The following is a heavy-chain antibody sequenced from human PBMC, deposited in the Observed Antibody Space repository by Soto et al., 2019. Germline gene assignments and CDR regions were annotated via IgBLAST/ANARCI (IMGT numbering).Heavy chain of an antibody. J-gene: IGHJ4*02. V-gene: IGHV3-30*18. CDR3: AKETYYYDSSSYSWPRDFDY. D-gene: IGHD3-22*01. CDR1: GFTFSGHG. CDR2: ISFDGSNK. Sequence: LRLSCAASGFTFSGHGMHWVRQAPGKGLEWVAVISFDGSNKYYADSVKGRFTISRDNSKNTLYLQMHSLRAEDTAVYYCAKETYYYDSSSYSWPRDFDYWGQGTLVTVSS.